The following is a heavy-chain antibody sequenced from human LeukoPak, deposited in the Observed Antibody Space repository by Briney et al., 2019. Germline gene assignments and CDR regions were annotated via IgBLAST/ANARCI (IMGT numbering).Heavy chain of an antibody. J-gene: IGHJ4*02. CDR1: GFSFSSSA. V-gene: IGHV3-23*01. D-gene: IGHD5-18*01. CDR2: ISASGGNT. Sequence: GGSLRLSCAASGFSFSSSAMSWVRQAPGKGLEWVSTISASGGNTHYADSVKGRFMISRDNSGNTVYLQVNSLRAEDTAVFSYATWIQAHFDYWGQGTVVTVSS. CDR3: ATWIQAHFDY.